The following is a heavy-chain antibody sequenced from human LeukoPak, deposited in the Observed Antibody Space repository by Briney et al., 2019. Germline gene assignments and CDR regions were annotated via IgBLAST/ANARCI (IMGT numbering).Heavy chain of an antibody. CDR1: GGPISSYY. CDR2: ISYSGST. Sequence: PSETLSLTCTVSGGPISSYYWSWIRQPPGKGLEWIGYISYSGSTNFNPSLKSRVTISVDTSKNQFSPKLSSVTAADTAVYYCAREGTAGTNLNWFDPWGQGTLVTVSS. CDR3: AREGTAGTNLNWFDP. V-gene: IGHV4-59*01. J-gene: IGHJ5*02. D-gene: IGHD1-1*01.